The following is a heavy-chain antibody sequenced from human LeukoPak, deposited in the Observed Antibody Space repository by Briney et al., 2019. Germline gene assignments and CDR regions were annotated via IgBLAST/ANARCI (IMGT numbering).Heavy chain of an antibody. CDR3: AKAFSSYYDSSGPLDC. J-gene: IGHJ4*02. CDR1: GFTFDDYA. V-gene: IGHV3-9*01. CDR2: ISWNSGSI. Sequence: GRSLRLSCAASGFTFDDYAMHWVRQAPGKGLEWVSGISWNSGSIGYADSVKGRFTISRDNAKNSLYLQMNSLRAEDTALYYCAKAFSSYYDSSGPLDCWGQGTLVTVSS. D-gene: IGHD3-22*01.